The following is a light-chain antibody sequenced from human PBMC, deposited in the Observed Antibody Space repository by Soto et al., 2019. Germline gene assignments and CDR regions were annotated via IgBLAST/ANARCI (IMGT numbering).Light chain of an antibody. CDR3: SSYTSSSTWV. CDR1: SSDVGGYNY. J-gene: IGLJ3*02. CDR2: EVS. Sequence: QSAMTQPAWVSGSPGQSITISCTGTSSDVGGYNYVSWYQQHPGKAPKLMIYEVSNRPSGVSNRFSGSKSGNTASLTISGLQAEDEADYYCSSYTSSSTWVFGGGTKVTVL. V-gene: IGLV2-14*01.